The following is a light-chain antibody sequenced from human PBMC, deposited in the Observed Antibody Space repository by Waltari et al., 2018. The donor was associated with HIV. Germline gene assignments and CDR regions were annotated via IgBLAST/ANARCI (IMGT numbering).Light chain of an antibody. V-gene: IGKV3D-15*01. Sequence: EIVMLQSPATLSVSPGERATLSCRARQSVSSKLAWYQQKPGQAPRLLIYGASTRSTGIPGRFSGSESGTEFILTISSLEPEDCAVYYCQSRTHWPPGTLGGGTKVGIK. J-gene: IGKJ4*01. CDR3: QSRTHWPPGT. CDR2: GAS. CDR1: QSVSSK.